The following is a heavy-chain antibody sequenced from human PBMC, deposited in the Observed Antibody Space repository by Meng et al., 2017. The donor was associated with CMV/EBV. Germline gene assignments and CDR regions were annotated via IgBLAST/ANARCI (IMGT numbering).Heavy chain of an antibody. D-gene: IGHD5-18*01. CDR1: GGSISSGDYY. V-gene: IGHV4-39*07. CDR3: ASLPNTAMVSWLDY. CDR2: IYYSGST. Sequence: SETLSLTCTVSGGSISSGDYYWSWIRQPPGKGLEWIGSIYYSGSTYYNPSLKSRVTISVDTSKNQFSLKLSSVTAADTAVYYCASLPNTAMVSWLDYWGQGTLVTVSS. J-gene: IGHJ4*02.